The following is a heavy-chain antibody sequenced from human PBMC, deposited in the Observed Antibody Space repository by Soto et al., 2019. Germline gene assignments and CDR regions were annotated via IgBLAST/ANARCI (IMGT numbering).Heavy chain of an antibody. J-gene: IGHJ4*02. D-gene: IGHD3-3*01. V-gene: IGHV3-66*01. CDR2: ISSDDRT. Sequence: EVQLVESGGGLVQPGGSLRLSGAASGLTASNCLMTWVRQAPGMGLEWVSVISSDDRTYYADSVKGRFTISRDYSKNILYLEMNSLRAGDTAVYYCARDTLGGAYDFWHGGQGTLVTVSS. CDR3: ARDTLGGAYDFWH. CDR1: GLTASNCL.